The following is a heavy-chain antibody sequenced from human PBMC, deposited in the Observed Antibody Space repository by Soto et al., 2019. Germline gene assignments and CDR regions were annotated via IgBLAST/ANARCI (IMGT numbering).Heavy chain of an antibody. V-gene: IGHV3-23*01. Sequence: EVQLLESGGGLVQPGGSLRLSCAASGFTFSSYAMRWVRQAPGKGLEWVSALSGSGDSTYYADSVKGRFTVSRDNSKNKLYLQMNSLRAEDTAVYYCARRGSGSYYDYWGQGTLVTVSS. CDR2: LSGSGDST. D-gene: IGHD1-26*01. CDR3: ARRGSGSYYDY. CDR1: GFTFSSYA. J-gene: IGHJ4*02.